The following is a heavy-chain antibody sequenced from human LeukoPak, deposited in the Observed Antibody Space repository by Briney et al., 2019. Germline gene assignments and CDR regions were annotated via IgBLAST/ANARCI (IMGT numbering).Heavy chain of an antibody. CDR1: GYSISSGYY. D-gene: IGHD1-1*01. J-gene: IGHJ4*02. CDR3: ARGNVRSPFDY. CDR2: IDHSGST. Sequence: ASETLSLTCTVSGYSISSGYYWGWIRQPPGKGLEWTGSIDHSGSTYYNPSLKSRITISLDTSKNQFSLKLSSVTAADTAVYYCARGNVRSPFDYWGQGTLVTVSS. V-gene: IGHV4-38-2*02.